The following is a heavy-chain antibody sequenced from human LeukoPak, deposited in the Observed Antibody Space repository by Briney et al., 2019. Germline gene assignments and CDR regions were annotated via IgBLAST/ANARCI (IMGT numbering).Heavy chain of an antibody. CDR2: IYYSGST. CDR3: ARAGPGYSDGYEHPEGLDAFDI. V-gene: IGHV4-30-4*08. CDR1: GDSISSADYY. Sequence: SQTLSLTCAVSGDSISSADYYWTWIRQPPGKGLELVGFIYYSGSTKYNPSLKSRVTISAATSKTQFSLRLSYATAADTAVYYCARAGPGYSDGYEHPEGLDAFDIWGRGTMVTVPS. J-gene: IGHJ3*02. D-gene: IGHD5-18*01.